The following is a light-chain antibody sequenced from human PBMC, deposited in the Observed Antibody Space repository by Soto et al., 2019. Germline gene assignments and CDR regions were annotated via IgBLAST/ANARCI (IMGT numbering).Light chain of an antibody. CDR1: SSDVGGYNF. J-gene: IGLJ1*01. CDR2: NVI. CDR3: CSYAGSYTYV. V-gene: IGLV2-11*01. Sequence: QSVLTQPRSVSGSPGQSVTISCTGTSSDVGGYNFVSWYQHHPGKAPKLMIYNVIQRPSGVPDRFSASKSGYTASLTISGLQAEDEADYYCCSYAGSYTYVFGTGTKVTVL.